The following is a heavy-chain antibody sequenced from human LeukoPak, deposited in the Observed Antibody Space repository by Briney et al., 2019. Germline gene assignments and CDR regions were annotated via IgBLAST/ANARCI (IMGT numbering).Heavy chain of an antibody. CDR3: AKPPAPGTNAPFDY. J-gene: IGHJ4*02. CDR1: GGTFSSYA. Sequence: SVKVSCKASGGTFSSYAISWVRQAPGQGLEWMGGIIPIFGTANYAQKFQGRVTITADESTSTAYMELSSLRSEDTAVYYCAKPPAPGTNAPFDYWGQGTLVTVSS. D-gene: IGHD1-14*01. V-gene: IGHV1-69*13. CDR2: IIPIFGTA.